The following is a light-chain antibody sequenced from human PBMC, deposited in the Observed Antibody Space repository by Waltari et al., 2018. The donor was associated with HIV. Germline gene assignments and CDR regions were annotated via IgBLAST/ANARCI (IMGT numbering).Light chain of an antibody. CDR3: QQYNNWPYT. CDR2: SAS. J-gene: IGKJ2*01. V-gene: IGKV3-15*01. Sequence: EILMTQSPDTLSVSPGETDTLSCRASQDVNIKLAWYQQKPGQAPRLLIYSASTRATGIPARFSGSGSETEFTLTITSLQSEDFTIYYCQQYNNWPYTFGQGTKLEI. CDR1: QDVNIK.